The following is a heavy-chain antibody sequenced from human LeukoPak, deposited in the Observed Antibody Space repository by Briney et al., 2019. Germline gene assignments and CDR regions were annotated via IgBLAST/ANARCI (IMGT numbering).Heavy chain of an antibody. CDR2: IYDSGST. V-gene: IGHV4-39*01. D-gene: IGHD3-3*01. CDR3: QSRFLEWLLDY. Sequence: PSETLSLTCTVSGGSISSNNYFWGWIRQPPGKGLEWIGSIYDSGSTYYNPSLKSRVTISVDTSKNQFSLKQNSVTAADTAMYYCQSRFLEWLLDYWGQGTLVTVSS. CDR1: GGSISSNNYF. J-gene: IGHJ4*02.